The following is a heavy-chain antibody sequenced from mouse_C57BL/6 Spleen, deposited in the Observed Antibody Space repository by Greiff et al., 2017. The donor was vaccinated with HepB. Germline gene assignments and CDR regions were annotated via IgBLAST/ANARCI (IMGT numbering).Heavy chain of an antibody. V-gene: IGHV1-82*01. Sequence: QVQLQQSGPELVKPGASVKISCKASGYAFSSSWMNWVKQWPGKGLEWIGRIYPGDGDTNYNGKFKGKATLTADKSSSTAYMQLSSLTSEDSAVYFCARWTVERNYYAMDYWGQGTSVTVSS. D-gene: IGHD1-1*01. CDR1: GYAFSSSW. CDR2: IYPGDGDT. J-gene: IGHJ4*01. CDR3: ARWTVERNYYAMDY.